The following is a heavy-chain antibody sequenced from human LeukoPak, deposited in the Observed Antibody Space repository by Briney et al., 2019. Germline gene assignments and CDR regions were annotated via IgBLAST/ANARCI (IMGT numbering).Heavy chain of an antibody. J-gene: IGHJ4*02. D-gene: IGHD6-19*01. CDR2: ISSSSSYI. CDR1: GFTFSSYS. V-gene: IGHV3-21*01. Sequence: GGSLRLSCAASGFTFSSYSMNWVRQAPGEGLEWVSSISSSSSYIYYADSVKGPFTISRDNAKNSLYLQMNSLRAEDTAVYYCARGDSGWYEYYFDYWGQGTLVTVSS. CDR3: ARGDSGWYEYYFDY.